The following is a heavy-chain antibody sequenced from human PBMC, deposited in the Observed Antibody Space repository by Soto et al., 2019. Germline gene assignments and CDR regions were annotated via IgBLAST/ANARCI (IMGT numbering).Heavy chain of an antibody. V-gene: IGHV1-2*02. CDR2: INPNSDGT. D-gene: IGHD4-17*01. CDR1: GYTFTGHY. J-gene: IGHJ3*01. Sequence: ASVKVSCKASGYTFTGHYMHGVRQAPGQGLDGIGWINPNSDGTNDPQKYQGSVTMTRNTSTSTADMELSRLRSDYTAVYYCASPTVTHDAFDVWGQGTMVTVSS. CDR3: ASPTVTHDAFDV.